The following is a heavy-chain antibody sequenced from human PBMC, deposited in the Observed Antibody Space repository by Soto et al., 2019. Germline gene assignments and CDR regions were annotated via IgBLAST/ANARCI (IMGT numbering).Heavy chain of an antibody. Sequence: QVQLVESGGGVVQPGRSLRLSCVASGFTFSTYDMHWVRQAPGKGLEWVAVISSIGNNIYYADFVKGRFTISRDNSKNTLHLQMNSLRPEDTAVFYCAKDFNEFSRGYYAPPHYLDSWGQGTLVTVAS. D-gene: IGHD3-3*01. CDR2: ISSIGNNI. V-gene: IGHV3-30*18. J-gene: IGHJ4*02. CDR3: AKDFNEFSRGYYAPPHYLDS. CDR1: GFTFSTYD.